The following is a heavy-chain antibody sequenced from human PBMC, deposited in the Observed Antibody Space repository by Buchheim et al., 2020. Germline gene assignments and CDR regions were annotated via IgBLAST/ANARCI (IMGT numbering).Heavy chain of an antibody. CDR2: IYSGGST. CDR1: GFTVSSNY. V-gene: IGHV3-66*02. Sequence: EVQLVESGGGLVQPGGSLRLSCAASGFTVSSNYMSWVRQAPEKGLEWVSVIYSGGSTYYADSVKGRFTISRDNSKNTLYLQMNSLRAEDTAVYYCRYYDFPPQPRVPPYYFDYWGQGTL. J-gene: IGHJ4*02. D-gene: IGHD3-3*01. CDR3: RYYDFPPQPRVPPYYFDY.